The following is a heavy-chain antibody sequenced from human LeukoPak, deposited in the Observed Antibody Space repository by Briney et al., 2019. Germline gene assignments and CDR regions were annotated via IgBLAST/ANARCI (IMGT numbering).Heavy chain of an antibody. D-gene: IGHD3-10*01. Sequence: PGRSLRLSCEASGFSFSTSGVHSVRQAPGKGLEWMAVISKDGRKNHYADSVKGRFTISRDNSKSTLFLQMNSLRPEDTAIYYCARDLLNYGSAYYDVGIFDSWGQGTLVTVSS. CDR1: GFSFSTSG. CDR3: ARDLLNYGSAYYDVGIFDS. V-gene: IGHV3-30*04. J-gene: IGHJ4*02. CDR2: ISKDGRKN.